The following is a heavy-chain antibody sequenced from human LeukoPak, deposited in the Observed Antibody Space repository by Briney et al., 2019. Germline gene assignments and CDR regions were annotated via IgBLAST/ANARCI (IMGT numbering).Heavy chain of an antibody. V-gene: IGHV3-72*01. Sequence: GGSLRLSCAASGFTFSSYAMTWVRQAPGKGLEWVGRTRNKADSYTTEYAASVQGRFTISRDDSKNSLFLQMNSLKTEDTVVYYCARVNSGGYYYFDYWGQGTLVTVSS. CDR3: ARVNSGGYYYFDY. CDR2: TRNKADSYTT. CDR1: GFTFSSYA. D-gene: IGHD3-22*01. J-gene: IGHJ4*02.